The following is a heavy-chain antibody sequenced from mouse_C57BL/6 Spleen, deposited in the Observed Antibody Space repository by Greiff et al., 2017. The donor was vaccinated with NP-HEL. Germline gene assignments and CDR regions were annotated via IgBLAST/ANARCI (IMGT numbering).Heavy chain of an antibody. CDR2: IDPEDGET. Sequence: VQLQQSGAELVKPGASVKLSCTASGFNIKDYYMHWVKQRTEQGLEWIGRIDPEDGETKYAPNFQGKATITADTSSNTAYLQLSSLTSEDTAVYYCAKGYWYFDYWGQGTTLTVAS. CDR1: GFNIKDYY. CDR3: AKGYWYFDY. V-gene: IGHV14-2*01. D-gene: IGHD1-1*01. J-gene: IGHJ2*01.